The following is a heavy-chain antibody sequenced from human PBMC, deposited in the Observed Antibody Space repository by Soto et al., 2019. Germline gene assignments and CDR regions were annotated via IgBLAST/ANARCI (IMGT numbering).Heavy chain of an antibody. V-gene: IGHV3-66*01. CDR2: IYSGGST. Sequence: EVQLVESGGGLVQPGGSLRLSCAASGFTVSSNYMSWVRQAPRKGLEWVSVIYSGGSTYYADSVKGRFTISRDNSKNTLYLQMNSLRAEDTAVYYCASAEDYGPFDYWSQGTLVTVSS. CDR3: ASAEDYGPFDY. J-gene: IGHJ4*02. CDR1: GFTVSSNY. D-gene: IGHD4-17*01.